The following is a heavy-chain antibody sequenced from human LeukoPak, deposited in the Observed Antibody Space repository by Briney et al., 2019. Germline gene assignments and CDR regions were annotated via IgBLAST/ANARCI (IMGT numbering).Heavy chain of an antibody. CDR1: GGTFSGYY. D-gene: IGHD3-10*01. J-gene: IGHJ6*04. Sequence: SETLSLTCDAYGGTFSGYYWSWIRQSPGKGLEWIGEINHSGSTNYNPSLKRRVTISIDTSKNQFSLKLTSVTAADTAVYYCARAGSYSTYAMDVWGKGTTVPVS. CDR2: INHSGST. V-gene: IGHV4-34*01. CDR3: ARAGSYSTYAMDV.